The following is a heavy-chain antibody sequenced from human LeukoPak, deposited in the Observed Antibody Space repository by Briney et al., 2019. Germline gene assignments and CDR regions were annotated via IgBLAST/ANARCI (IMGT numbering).Heavy chain of an antibody. CDR3: ARRSGYSDAFDI. CDR2: INHSGST. Sequence: SETLSLTCAVYGGSFSGYYWGWIRQPPGKGLEWIGEINHSGSTNYNPSLKSRVTISVDTSNNQFSLRLSSVTAADTAVYYCARRSGYSDAFDIWGQGTMVTVSS. D-gene: IGHD2-15*01. V-gene: IGHV4-34*01. J-gene: IGHJ3*02. CDR1: GGSFSGYY.